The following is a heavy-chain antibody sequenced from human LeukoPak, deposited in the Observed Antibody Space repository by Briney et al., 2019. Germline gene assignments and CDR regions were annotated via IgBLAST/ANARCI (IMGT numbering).Heavy chain of an antibody. V-gene: IGHV3-74*01. D-gene: IGHD5-18*01. CDR3: ARHLSGVTGYTYGRGIDY. CDR1: GFTFSNYW. Sequence: GGSLRLSCAASGFTFSNYWMHWVRQAPGKGLVWVSRIDGDGITTTYADSVKGRFTISRDNAKKSLYLQMNSLRAEDTAVYYCARHLSGVTGYTYGRGIDYWGQGTLVTVSS. CDR2: IDGDGITT. J-gene: IGHJ4*02.